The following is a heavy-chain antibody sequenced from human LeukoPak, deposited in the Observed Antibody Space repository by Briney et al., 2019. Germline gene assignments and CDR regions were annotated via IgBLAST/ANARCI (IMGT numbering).Heavy chain of an antibody. Sequence: GGSLRLSCAASGFTFDDYGMSWVRQAPGGGLEWVSGINWNGGSTGYADSVKGRFTISRDNSKNTLYLQMNSLRAEDTAVYYCAKARGGTYRTYYFDYWGQGTLVTVSS. CDR1: GFTFDDYG. CDR2: INWNGGST. D-gene: IGHD1-26*01. CDR3: AKARGGTYRTYYFDY. V-gene: IGHV3-20*04. J-gene: IGHJ4*02.